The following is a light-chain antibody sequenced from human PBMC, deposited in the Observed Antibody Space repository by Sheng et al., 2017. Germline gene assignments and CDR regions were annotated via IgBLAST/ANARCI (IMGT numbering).Light chain of an antibody. CDR1: QSVSSSN. CDR2: DAS. J-gene: IGKJ4*01. Sequence: EIVLTQSPGTLSLSPGERATLSCRASQSVSSSNLAWYQQKRGQAPRLLIYDASSRATGIPDRFSGSGSGTDFTLTINSLEPEDFAVYYCQQRYNWPLTFGGGTKVKIK. V-gene: IGKV3D-20*02. CDR3: QQRYNWPLT.